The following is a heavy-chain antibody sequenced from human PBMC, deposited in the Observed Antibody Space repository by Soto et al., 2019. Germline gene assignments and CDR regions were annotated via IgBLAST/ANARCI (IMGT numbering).Heavy chain of an antibody. Sequence: PSETLSLTCTVSVGSISDYYWSWIRQPAGKGLEWIGRIYTSGSTNYNPSLKSRVTMSLDTSKNQFSLKLTSVTAADTAVYYCARDSAPRAFDYWGQGTLVTVSS. V-gene: IGHV4-4*07. CDR3: ARDSAPRAFDY. CDR2: IYTSGST. CDR1: VGSISDYY. J-gene: IGHJ4*02.